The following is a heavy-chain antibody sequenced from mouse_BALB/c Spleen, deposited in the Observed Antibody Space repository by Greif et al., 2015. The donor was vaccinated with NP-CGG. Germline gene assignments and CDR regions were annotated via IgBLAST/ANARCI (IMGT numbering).Heavy chain of an antibody. J-gene: IGHJ4*01. CDR3: ARLGTCYAMDY. CDR2: ISYSGST. D-gene: IGHD3-3*01. CDR1: GYSITSDYA. V-gene: IGHV3-2*02. Sequence: EVQLVESGPGLVKPSQSLSLTCTVTGYSITSDYAWNWIRQFPGNKLEWIGYISYSGSTSYNPSLKSRISITRDTSKNQFFLQLNSVTTEDTATYYCARLGTCYAMDYWGQGTSVTVSS.